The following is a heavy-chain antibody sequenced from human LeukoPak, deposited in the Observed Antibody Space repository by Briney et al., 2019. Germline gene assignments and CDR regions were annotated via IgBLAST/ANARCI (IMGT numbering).Heavy chain of an antibody. CDR3: ARVQVYCSSTSCSPGRDPFDY. Sequence: GASVKVSCKASGYTFTSYGISWVRQAPGQGLEWMGWISAYNGNTNYAQKLQGRVTMTTDTSTSTAYMELRSLRSDDTAVYYCARVQVYCSSTSCSPGRDPFDYWGQGTLVTVSS. J-gene: IGHJ4*02. CDR2: ISAYNGNT. CDR1: GYTFTSYG. D-gene: IGHD2-2*01. V-gene: IGHV1-18*01.